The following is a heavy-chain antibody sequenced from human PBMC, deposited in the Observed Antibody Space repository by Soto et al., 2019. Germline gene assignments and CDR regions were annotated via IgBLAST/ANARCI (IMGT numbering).Heavy chain of an antibody. CDR1: GGSISNYY. Sequence: SETLSLTFRVSGGSISNYYWSWIRQPPGKGLGWIGQISYSGNTNSNPSLKSRGTISVDTSNNQFSLKLSSVTAADTALYYCVRHKMATTYDAFDIWGQGTMVTVSS. J-gene: IGHJ3*02. CDR2: ISYSGNT. CDR3: VRHKMATTYDAFDI. V-gene: IGHV4-59*08. D-gene: IGHD5-12*01.